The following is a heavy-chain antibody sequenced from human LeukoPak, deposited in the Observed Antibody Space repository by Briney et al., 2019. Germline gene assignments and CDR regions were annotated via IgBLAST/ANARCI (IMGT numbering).Heavy chain of an antibody. CDR1: GFTFNRYA. CDR3: ARILSRYSSGWPPANDY. V-gene: IGHV3-30-3*01. D-gene: IGHD6-19*01. Sequence: QPGGSLRLSCAASGFTFNRYAMHWVRQAPGKGLEWVAVISYDGSNEYYADSVKGRFTISRDNSKNALYMQMNSLRAEDTAVYYCARILSRYSSGWPPANDYWGQGTLVTVSS. CDR2: ISYDGSNE. J-gene: IGHJ4*02.